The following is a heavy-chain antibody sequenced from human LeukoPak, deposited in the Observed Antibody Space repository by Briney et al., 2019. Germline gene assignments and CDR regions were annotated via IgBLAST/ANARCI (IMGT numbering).Heavy chain of an antibody. J-gene: IGHJ3*02. D-gene: IGHD7-27*01. CDR2: ISAGGDGT. CDR3: AKSLLTTATGAGRAFDT. CDR1: GFSFSRYP. V-gene: IGHV3-23*01. Sequence: GGSLRLSCAASGFSFSRYPMGWVRQAPGKGLEWVSGISAGGDGTYHADPVKGRFTISRDNSKNTLYLQMNSLRAEDTAEYYCAKSLLTTATGAGRAFDTWGQGTMVTVSS.